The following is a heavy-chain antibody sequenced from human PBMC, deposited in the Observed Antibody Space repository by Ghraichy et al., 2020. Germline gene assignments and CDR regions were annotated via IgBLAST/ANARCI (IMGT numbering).Heavy chain of an antibody. CDR1: GGSFSGYY. Sequence: SETLSLTCAVYGGSFSGYYWNWIRQPTGTGLEWIGEINQSGSTTYSPSLKSRVTISIDTSKNQFSLRLSSVTAADTAVYFCVRRTRRGARLGGPTSNWFDPWGQEPWSPSPQ. CDR3: VRRTRRGARLGGPTSNWFDP. D-gene: IGHD1-26*01. V-gene: IGHV4-34*01. CDR2: INQSGST. J-gene: IGHJ5*02.